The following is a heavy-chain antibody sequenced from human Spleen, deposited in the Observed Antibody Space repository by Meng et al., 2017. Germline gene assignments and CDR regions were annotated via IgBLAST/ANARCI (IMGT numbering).Heavy chain of an antibody. CDR3: ARDEDISAAGKLFGDY. CDR1: GYTFTGYY. V-gene: IGHV1-2*06. Sequence: ASVKVSCKASGYTFTGYYMHWVRQAPGQGLEWMGRINPNSGGTNYAQKFRGRVTMTRDTSISTAYMELSRLRSDDTAVYYCARDEDISAAGKLFGDYWGQGTLVTRLL. CDR2: INPNSGGT. J-gene: IGHJ4*02. D-gene: IGHD6-13*01.